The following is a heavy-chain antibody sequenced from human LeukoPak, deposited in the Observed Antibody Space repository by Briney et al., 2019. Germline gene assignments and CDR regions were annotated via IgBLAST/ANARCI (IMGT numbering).Heavy chain of an antibody. Sequence: PGGSLRLSCAASGFTFSSYAMHWVRQAPGKGLEWVAVISYDGSNKYYADSVKGRFTISRDNSKNTLYLQMNSLRAEDTAAYYCARDLGTAMVLASFDYWGQGTLVTVSS. J-gene: IGHJ4*02. CDR2: ISYDGSNK. V-gene: IGHV3-30-3*01. CDR1: GFTFSSYA. CDR3: ARDLGTAMVLASFDY. D-gene: IGHD5-18*01.